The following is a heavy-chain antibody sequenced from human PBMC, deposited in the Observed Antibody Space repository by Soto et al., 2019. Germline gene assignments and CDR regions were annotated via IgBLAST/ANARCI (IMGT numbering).Heavy chain of an antibody. J-gene: IGHJ4*02. V-gene: IGHV4-34*01. CDR2: INHSGST. D-gene: IGHD1-26*01. Sequence: LSLTCAVYGGSFSGYYWSWIRQPPGKGLEWIGEINHSGSTNYNPSLKSRVTISVDTSKNQFSLKLSSVTAADTAVYYCARTAGRWQKNQAPFDYWGQGTLVTVSS. CDR1: GGSFSGYY. CDR3: ARTAGRWQKNQAPFDY.